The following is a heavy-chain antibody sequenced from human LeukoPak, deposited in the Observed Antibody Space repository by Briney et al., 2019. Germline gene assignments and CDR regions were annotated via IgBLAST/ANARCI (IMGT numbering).Heavy chain of an antibody. CDR1: GGSISSGGYY. CDR2: IYYSGST. D-gene: IGHD3-16*02. Sequence: SETLSLTCTVSGGSISSGGYYWSWIRQHPGKGLEWIGYIYYSGSTYYNPSLKSRVTISVDTSKNQFSLKLSSVTAADTAVYYCARHEISSPIDYWGQGTLVTVSS. CDR3: ARHEISSPIDY. V-gene: IGHV4-31*03. J-gene: IGHJ4*02.